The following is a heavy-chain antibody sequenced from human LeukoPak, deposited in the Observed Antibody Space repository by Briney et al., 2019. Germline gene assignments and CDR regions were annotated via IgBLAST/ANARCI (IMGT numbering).Heavy chain of an antibody. J-gene: IGHJ5*02. CDR3: ARDKEAAAAVGWFDP. CDR1: GGSISSYY. CDR2: IYYSGST. Sequence: SGTLSLTCAVSGGSISSYYWSWIRQPPGKGLEWIGYIYYSGSTNYNPSLKSRVTISVDTSKNQFSLKLSSVTAADTAVYYCARDKEAAAAVGWFDPWGQGTLVTVSS. D-gene: IGHD6-13*01. V-gene: IGHV4-59*01.